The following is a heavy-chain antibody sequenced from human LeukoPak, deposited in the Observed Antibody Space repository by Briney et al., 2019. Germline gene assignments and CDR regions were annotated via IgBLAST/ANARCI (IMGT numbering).Heavy chain of an antibody. D-gene: IGHD3-22*01. CDR2: MNPNSGNT. CDR3: ARDLFRPDYYDTSGKSFSFDY. Sequence: GASVKVSCKASGYTFTSYDMNWVRQATGQGLEWMGWMNPNSGNTGYAQKLQGRVTMTTDTSTSTAYMELRSLRSDDTAVYYCARDLFRPDYYDTSGKSFSFDYWGQGTLVTVSS. CDR1: GYTFTSYD. V-gene: IGHV1-8*01. J-gene: IGHJ4*02.